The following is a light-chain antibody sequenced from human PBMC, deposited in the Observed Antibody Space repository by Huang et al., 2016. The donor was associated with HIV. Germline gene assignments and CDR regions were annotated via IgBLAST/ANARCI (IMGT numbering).Light chain of an antibody. CDR2: GAS. CDR1: QSVSSD. CDR3: QQSDTSPQT. Sequence: EIVLTQSPGTLSLSPGERATLSCRASQSVSSDVAWYQQKPGHAPRLLIYGASTRATGIPDRFSGSGSGTDFTLTISRLEPEDFAVYYCQQSDTSPQTFGQGTKLEIK. V-gene: IGKV3-20*01. J-gene: IGKJ2*01.